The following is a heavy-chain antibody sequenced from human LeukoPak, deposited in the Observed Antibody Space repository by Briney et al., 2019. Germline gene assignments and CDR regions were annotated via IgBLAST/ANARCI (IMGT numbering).Heavy chain of an antibody. CDR2: INPNSGGT. CDR1: GYTFTGYY. J-gene: IGHJ6*02. Sequence: GASVKVSCKASGYTFTGYYMHWVRQAPGQGLEWMGWINPNSGGTNYAQKLQGRVTMTTDTSTSTAYMELRSLRSDDTAVYYCARGGSWFGELLSYGMDVWGQGTTVTVSS. V-gene: IGHV1-2*02. CDR3: ARGGSWFGELLSYGMDV. D-gene: IGHD3-10*01.